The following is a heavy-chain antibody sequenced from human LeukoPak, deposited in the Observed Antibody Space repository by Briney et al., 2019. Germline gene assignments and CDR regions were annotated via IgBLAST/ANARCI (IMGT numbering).Heavy chain of an antibody. CDR2: IIPIFGTA. CDR1: GGTFSSYA. V-gene: IGHV1-69*01. CDR3: AKAEAVAFGVYYYYYYGMDV. D-gene: IGHD6-19*01. J-gene: IGHJ6*02. Sequence: ASVKVSCKASGGTFSSYAISWVRQAPGQGLEWMGGIIPIFGTANYAQKFQGRVTITADESTSTAYMELSSLRSEDTALYYCAKAEAVAFGVYYYYYYGMDVWGQGTTVTVSS.